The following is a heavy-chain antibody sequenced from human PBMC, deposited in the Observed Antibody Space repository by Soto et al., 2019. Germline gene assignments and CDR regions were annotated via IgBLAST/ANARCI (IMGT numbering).Heavy chain of an antibody. Sequence: EVQLLESGGGLVQPGGSLRLSCAASGFTFSSYAMSWVRQAPGKGLEWVSAISGSGGSTYYADSVKGRFTISRDNSKNTLYRQMNSLRAEDTAVYYCAKGIVLMVYGAMYVWGQGTTVTVSS. J-gene: IGHJ6*02. V-gene: IGHV3-23*01. D-gene: IGHD2-8*01. CDR2: ISGSGGST. CDR1: GFTFSSYA. CDR3: AKGIVLMVYGAMYV.